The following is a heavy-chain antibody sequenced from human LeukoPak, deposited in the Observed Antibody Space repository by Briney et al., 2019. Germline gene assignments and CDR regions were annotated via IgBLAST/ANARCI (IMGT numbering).Heavy chain of an antibody. D-gene: IGHD1-26*01. J-gene: IGHJ6*03. CDR3: ARAPRGALYYYYMDV. CDR2: IKQDGSEK. CDR1: EFTFSSYS. V-gene: IGHV3-7*04. Sequence: GGSLRLSCAASEFTFSSYSMNWVRQAPGKGLEWVANIKQDGSEKYYVDSVKGRFTIFRDNAKNSLYLQMNSLRAEDTAIYYCARAPRGALYYYYMDVWGKGTTVTISS.